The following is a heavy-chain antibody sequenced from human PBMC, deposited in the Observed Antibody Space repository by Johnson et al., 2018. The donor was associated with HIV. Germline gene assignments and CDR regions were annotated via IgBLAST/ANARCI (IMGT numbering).Heavy chain of an antibody. D-gene: IGHD6-19*01. CDR3: ASGGWLEGAFDI. CDR1: GFTFSSYW. V-gene: IGHV3-74*01. J-gene: IGHJ3*02. CDR2: INSDGSST. Sequence: VQLVESGGGLVQPGGSLRLSCAASGFTFSSYWMHWVRQAPGKGLVWVSRINSDGSSTSYADSVKGRFTISRDNAKNTLYLQMNSLRAEDTAVYYCASGGWLEGAFDIWGQGTMVTVSS.